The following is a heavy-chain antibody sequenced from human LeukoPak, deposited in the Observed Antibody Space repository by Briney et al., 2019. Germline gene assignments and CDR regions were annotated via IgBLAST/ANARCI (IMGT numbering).Heavy chain of an antibody. V-gene: IGHV1-2*02. D-gene: IGHD1-1*01. Sequence: ASVKVSCKASGYTFTGYYMHWVRQAPGQGLEWMGWINPNSGGTNYAQKFQGRVTMTRDTSISTAYMELSSLRSDDTAVYYCARATRRIPQEGPFAPWDYWGQGTLVTVSS. J-gene: IGHJ4*02. CDR2: INPNSGGT. CDR1: GYTFTGYY. CDR3: ARATRRIPQEGPFAPWDY.